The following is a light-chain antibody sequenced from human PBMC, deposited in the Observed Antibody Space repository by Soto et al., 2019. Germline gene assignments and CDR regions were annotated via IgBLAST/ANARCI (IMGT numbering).Light chain of an antibody. Sequence: DIQMTQSPSSLSASVGDRVTITCQASQGISSYLAWYQQRQGKAPKILIYAASTLQSGVPSRFRGSGSGTDFTLTISRLQPEDFETYYCQQLNSYPITFGQGTRLEIK. J-gene: IGKJ5*01. CDR1: QGISSY. CDR3: QQLNSYPIT. V-gene: IGKV1-9*01. CDR2: AAS.